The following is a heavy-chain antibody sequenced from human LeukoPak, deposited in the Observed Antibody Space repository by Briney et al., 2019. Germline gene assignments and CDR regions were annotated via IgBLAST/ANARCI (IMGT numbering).Heavy chain of an antibody. D-gene: IGHD1-26*01. CDR2: INHSGST. CDR3: ARSSPTANYGMDV. J-gene: IGHJ6*04. CDR1: GGSFSGYY. Sequence: SETLSLTCAVYGGSFSGYYWSWIRQPPGKGLEWIGEINHSGSTNYNPSLKSRVTISVDTSKNQFSLKLSSVTAADTAVHYCARSSPTANYGMDVWGKGTTVTVSS. V-gene: IGHV4-34*01.